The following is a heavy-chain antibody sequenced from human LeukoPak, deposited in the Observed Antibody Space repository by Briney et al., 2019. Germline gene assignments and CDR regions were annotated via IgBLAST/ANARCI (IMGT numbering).Heavy chain of an antibody. V-gene: IGHV5-51*01. CDR1: GYSFTSYC. CDR2: IYPGDSDT. Sequence: KVSCKGSGYSFTSYCIDWVRQMPGKALEWIGHIYPGDSDTRYSPSFQGEVAISADKSISTAYLQWSSLKASDTAMYYCARPSVAGALYYFDYWGQGTLVTVCS. CDR3: ARPSVAGALYYFDY. D-gene: IGHD1-26*01. J-gene: IGHJ4*02.